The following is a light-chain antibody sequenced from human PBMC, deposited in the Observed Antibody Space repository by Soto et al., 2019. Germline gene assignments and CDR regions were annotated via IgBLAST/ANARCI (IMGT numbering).Light chain of an antibody. Sequence: DLQMTQSPPSLSASVGDTITITCRASQSISTYLDWYQVTPGKAPKILIYAASILQDGVPSRYSGRGSGKYFTLTINSHQPEDSATYYCQQNYNLHPWTLGQGTMVEIK. J-gene: IGKJ1*01. CDR3: QQNYNLHPWT. V-gene: IGKV1-39*01. CDR2: AAS. CDR1: QSISTY.